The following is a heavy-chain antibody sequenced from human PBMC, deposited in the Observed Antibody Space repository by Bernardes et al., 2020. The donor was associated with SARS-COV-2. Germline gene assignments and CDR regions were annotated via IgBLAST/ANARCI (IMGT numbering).Heavy chain of an antibody. CDR3: ARSFGRSSIDY. D-gene: IGHD6-6*01. Sequence: GGSLRLSCGASGFTFANYWMSWVRQAPGKGLEWVANINQEGHQNYHVDSVRGRFTISRDNAKNSLYLQMNSLRGGDTAVYYCARSFGRSSIDYWGRGTLVSVSS. V-gene: IGHV3-7*05. CDR2: INQEGHQN. J-gene: IGHJ4*02. CDR1: GFTFANYW.